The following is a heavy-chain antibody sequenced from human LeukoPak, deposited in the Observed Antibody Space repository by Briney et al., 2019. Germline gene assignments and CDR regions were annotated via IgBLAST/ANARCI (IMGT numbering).Heavy chain of an antibody. J-gene: IGHJ4*02. CDR3: ARERTSGYSDYFDY. CDR1: GGSISSYY. CDR2: ISYSGST. V-gene: IGHV4-59*01. Sequence: SETLSLTCTVAGGSISSYYWSWIRQPPGKGLEWIGYISYSGSTNYDPSLKSRVTISVDTSKNQFSLKLSSVTAADTAVYYCARERTSGYSDYFDYWGQGTLVTVSS. D-gene: IGHD3-22*01.